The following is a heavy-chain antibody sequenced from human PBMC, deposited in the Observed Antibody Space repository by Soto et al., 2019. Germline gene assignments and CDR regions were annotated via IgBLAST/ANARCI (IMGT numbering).Heavy chain of an antibody. J-gene: IGHJ4*02. D-gene: IGHD6-19*01. Sequence: QVHLQESGPGLVKPSGTLSLTCAVSGGSITTNWWSWVRQPPGMGLEWIGEIYHSGTTNYNPSLRGQVTRSVDKSNNQFSLNVKSVTAGESAIYYCARHIAVPRTRGFDYWGQGNLVTVSS. CDR3: ARHIAVPRTRGFDY. CDR2: IYHSGTT. CDR1: GGSITTNW. V-gene: IGHV4-4*02.